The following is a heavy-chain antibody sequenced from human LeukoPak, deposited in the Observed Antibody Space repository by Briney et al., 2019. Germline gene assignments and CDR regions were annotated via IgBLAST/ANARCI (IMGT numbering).Heavy chain of an antibody. J-gene: IGHJ4*02. V-gene: IGHV1-46*01. CDR2: SNPSGGST. CDR1: GYTFTTYY. Sequence: ASVKVSCKASGYTFTTYYIHWVRQAPGQGLEWVGISNPSGGSTSYAQKFQGRVTMTRDTSTSTVYMELSSLRSEDTAVYYCARHSLPGKTPFDYWGQGTLVTVSS. CDR3: ARHSLPGKTPFDY. D-gene: IGHD1-1*01.